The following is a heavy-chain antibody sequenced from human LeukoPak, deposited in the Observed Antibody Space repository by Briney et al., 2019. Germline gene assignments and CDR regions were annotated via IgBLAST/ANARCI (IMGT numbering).Heavy chain of an antibody. V-gene: IGHV5-51*01. J-gene: IGHJ4*02. CDR1: GYSFTSYW. D-gene: IGHD5-18*01. Sequence: GESLKISCKASGYSFTSYWIGWVRHMPGKGLEWVGIIDPSDSDTRYTPSFQGQVTISADRSLSTAYLQWYSLEASDTAMYYCARQTAMGRSGDYWGQGTLVTVSS. CDR2: IDPSDSDT. CDR3: ARQTAMGRSGDY.